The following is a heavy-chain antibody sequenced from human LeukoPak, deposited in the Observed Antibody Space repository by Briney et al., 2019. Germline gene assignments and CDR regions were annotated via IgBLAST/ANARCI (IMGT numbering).Heavy chain of an antibody. J-gene: IGHJ4*02. CDR1: GGTFSSYA. D-gene: IGHD3-10*01. CDR2: ISAYNGNT. CDR3: ARDLGGSWGEPPFDY. Sequence: ASVKVSCKASGGTFSSYAISWVRQAPGQGLEWMGWISAYNGNTNYAQKLQGRVTMTTDTSTSTAYMELRSLRSDDTAVYYCARDLGGSWGEPPFDYWGQGTLVTVSS. V-gene: IGHV1-18*01.